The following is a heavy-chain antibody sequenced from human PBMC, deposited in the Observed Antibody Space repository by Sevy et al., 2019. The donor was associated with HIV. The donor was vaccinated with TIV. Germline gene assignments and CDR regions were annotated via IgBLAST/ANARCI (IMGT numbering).Heavy chain of an antibody. D-gene: IGHD3-9*01. V-gene: IGHV3-30*18. CDR1: GFTFSSYG. CDR2: ISYDGSNK. J-gene: IGHJ4*02. Sequence: GGSLRLSCAASGFTFSSYGMHWVRQAPGKGLEWVAVISYDGSNKYYADSVKGRFTISRDNSKNTLYLQMNSLRAEDTAVYYCAKGGPWDYDILTGFDYLGQGTLVTVSS. CDR3: AKGGPWDYDILTGFDY.